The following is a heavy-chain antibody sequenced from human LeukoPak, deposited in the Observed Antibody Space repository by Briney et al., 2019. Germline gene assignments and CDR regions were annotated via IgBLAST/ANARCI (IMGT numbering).Heavy chain of an antibody. CDR2: IYTSGST. CDR1: GGSISSYY. Sequence: SETLSLTCTVSGGSISSYYWSWIRQPAGKGLEWIGRIYTSGSTNYNPSLKSRVTMSVDTSKNQFSLKLSSVTAADTAVYYCASGVVIALTHDAFDIWGQGTMVTVSS. CDR3: ASGVVIALTHDAFDI. V-gene: IGHV4-4*07. J-gene: IGHJ3*02. D-gene: IGHD2-21*01.